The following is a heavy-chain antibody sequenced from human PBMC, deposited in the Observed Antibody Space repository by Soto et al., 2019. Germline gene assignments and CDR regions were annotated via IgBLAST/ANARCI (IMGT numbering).Heavy chain of an antibody. CDR1: GFTFSSYW. CDR3: ARGLKNYYCMDV. Sequence: GGSLRLSCAASGFTFSSYWMHWVRQAPGEGLVWVSRINSDGSGAYYADPVKGRFTISRDNAKNTVYLQMNSLRAEDTALYYCARGLKNYYCMDVWGPGPTLT. CDR2: INSDGSGA. J-gene: IGHJ6*02. V-gene: IGHV3-74*01.